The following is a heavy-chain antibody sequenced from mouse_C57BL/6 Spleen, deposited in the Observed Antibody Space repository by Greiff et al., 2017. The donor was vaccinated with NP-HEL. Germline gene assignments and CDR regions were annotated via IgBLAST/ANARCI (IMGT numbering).Heavy chain of an antibody. D-gene: IGHD2-5*01. CDR3: ARPGDSNSWYFDV. Sequence: EVKLVESGGDLVKPGGSLKLSCAASGFTFSSYGMSWVRQTPDKRLEWVATISSGGSYTYYPDSVKGRFTISRDNAKNTLYLQMSSLKSEDTAMYYCARPGDSNSWYFDVWGTGTTVTVSS. V-gene: IGHV5-6*01. CDR2: ISSGGSYT. J-gene: IGHJ1*03. CDR1: GFTFSSYG.